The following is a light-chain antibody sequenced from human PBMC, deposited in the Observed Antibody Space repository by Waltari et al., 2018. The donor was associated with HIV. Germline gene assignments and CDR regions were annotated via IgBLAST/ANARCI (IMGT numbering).Light chain of an antibody. CDR1: SSDVGGYNY. CDR2: VVT. CDR3: CSYAGSNNYVI. Sequence: QSALTQPPSASGSPGQSVTISCTGTSSDVGGYNYVSWYQQHPGKAPKLMIYVVTKRPSGVPVRFSGSKSGHTASLTVSGLQAEDEADYFCCSYAGSNNYVIFGGGTKVTVL. V-gene: IGLV2-8*01. J-gene: IGLJ2*01.